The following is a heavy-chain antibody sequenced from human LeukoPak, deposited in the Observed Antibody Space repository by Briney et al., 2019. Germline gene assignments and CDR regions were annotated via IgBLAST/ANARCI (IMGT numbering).Heavy chain of an antibody. J-gene: IGHJ3*02. Sequence: PSETLSLTCTVSGGSIGSYHWSWIRQPAGKGLEWIGRIYSSGSTNYSPSLKSRVTISVDTSKNQFSLKLSSVTAADTAVYYCARGRALYEPSENAFDIWGQGTMVTVSS. CDR1: GGSIGSYH. CDR3: ARGRALYEPSENAFDI. V-gene: IGHV4-4*07. CDR2: IYSSGST. D-gene: IGHD5/OR15-5a*01.